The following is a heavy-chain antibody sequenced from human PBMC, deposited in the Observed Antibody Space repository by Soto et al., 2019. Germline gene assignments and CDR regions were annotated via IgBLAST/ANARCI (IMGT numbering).Heavy chain of an antibody. CDR2: IYYSGPT. Sequence: SETLSLTCTVSGGSVSRDSNFWSWIRQPPGKGLEWIGYIYYSGPTRYNPSLESRVTISIDSSKNQVSLNLTSVTAADTAVYYCARGYSHYAHWGRGTLVNRLL. CDR3: ARGYSHYAH. D-gene: IGHD4-4*01. V-gene: IGHV4-61*01. J-gene: IGHJ4*02. CDR1: GGSVSRDSNF.